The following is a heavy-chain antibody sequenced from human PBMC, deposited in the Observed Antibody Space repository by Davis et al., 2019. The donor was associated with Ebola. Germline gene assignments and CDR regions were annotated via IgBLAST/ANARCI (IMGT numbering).Heavy chain of an antibody. J-gene: IGHJ6*02. D-gene: IGHD6-13*01. Sequence: ASVKVSCKASGYTFTNYGITWVRQAPGQGLEWMGWMNPHNGNTNYAQNVQGRVTMTTDTSTSTAYMELRSLRSDDTAVYYCARDTQYSSSWLLLYYYGMDVWGQGTTVTVSS. CDR1: GYTFTNYG. V-gene: IGHV1-18*04. CDR3: ARDTQYSSSWLLLYYYGMDV. CDR2: MNPHNGNT.